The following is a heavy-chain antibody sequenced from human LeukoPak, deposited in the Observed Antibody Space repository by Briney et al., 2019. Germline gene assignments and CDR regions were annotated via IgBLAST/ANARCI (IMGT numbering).Heavy chain of an antibody. CDR1: GDSIIGYY. CDR2: IYYTGNT. Sequence: PSETLSLTCSVSGDSIIGYYWGWIRQPPGKGLEWIGNIYYTGNTYYNSSLKSRVTISLDTSKNQFSLKVISMTAADTAVYYCAGVVTAIPDDAFDIWGQGTMVTVSS. CDR3: AGVVTAIPDDAFDI. J-gene: IGHJ3*02. D-gene: IGHD2-21*02. V-gene: IGHV4-39*07.